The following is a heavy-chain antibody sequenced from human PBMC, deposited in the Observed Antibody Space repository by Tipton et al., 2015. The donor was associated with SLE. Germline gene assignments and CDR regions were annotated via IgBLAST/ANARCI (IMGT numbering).Heavy chain of an antibody. CDR1: GGSISSYY. D-gene: IGHD5-24*01. CDR2: IYYSGST. CDR3: AGSQSYYYYGMDV. V-gene: IGHV4-59*08. J-gene: IGHJ6*02. Sequence: TLSLTCTVSGGSISSYYWSWIRQPPGKGLEWIGYIYYSGSTNYNPSLKSRVTMSVDTSKNHFSLNLTSVTAADTAVYYCAGSQSYYYYGMDVWGQGTTVTVSS.